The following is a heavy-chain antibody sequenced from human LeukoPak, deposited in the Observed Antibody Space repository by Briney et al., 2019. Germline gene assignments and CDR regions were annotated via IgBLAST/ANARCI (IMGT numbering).Heavy chain of an antibody. CDR2: ICYSGST. CDR1: GDSFSSGGYY. CDR3: ARAGGYSGYAFDY. V-gene: IGHV4-31*03. D-gene: IGHD5-12*01. Sequence: PSETLSLTCSVSGDSFSSGGYYWSWIRQHPGKGLEWIGYICYSGSTYYNPSLKSRVTISVDTSKNQFYLKLRSATAADTAVYYCARAGGYSGYAFDYWGQGTLVTVSS. J-gene: IGHJ4*02.